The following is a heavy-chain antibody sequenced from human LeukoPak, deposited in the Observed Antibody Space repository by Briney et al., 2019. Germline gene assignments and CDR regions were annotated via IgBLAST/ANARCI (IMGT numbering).Heavy chain of an antibody. CDR1: GFTFSSYA. J-gene: IGHJ5*02. V-gene: IGHV3-23*01. Sequence: GGSLRLSCAASGFTFSSYAMSWVRQAPGKGLEWVSAISGSGGSTYYADSVKGRFTISRDNSKNKFYLQINSLRAEDKAVYYCAKDVDYYDSSGYYLNWFDPWGQGTLVTVSS. CDR3: AKDVDYYDSSGYYLNWFDP. CDR2: ISGSGGST. D-gene: IGHD3-22*01.